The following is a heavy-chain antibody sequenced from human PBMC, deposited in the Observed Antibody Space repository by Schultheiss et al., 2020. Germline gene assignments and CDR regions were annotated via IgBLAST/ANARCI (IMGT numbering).Heavy chain of an antibody. D-gene: IGHD6-19*01. CDR3: ARRYSSGSPCDY. J-gene: IGHJ4*02. Sequence: SQTLSLTCTVSGGSISSGGYYWSWIRQPPGKGLEWIGYIYYSGSTNYNPSLKSRVTISVDTSKNQFSLKLSSVTAADTAVYYCARRYSSGSPCDYWGQGTLGTVSS. V-gene: IGHV4-61*08. CDR1: GGSISSGGYY. CDR2: IYYSGST.